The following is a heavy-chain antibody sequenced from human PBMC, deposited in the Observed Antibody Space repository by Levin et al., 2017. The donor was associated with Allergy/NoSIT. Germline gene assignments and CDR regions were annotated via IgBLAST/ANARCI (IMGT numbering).Heavy chain of an antibody. V-gene: IGHV4-59*01. Sequence: SETLSLTCTVSGGSISTYYWNWIRQSPGKGLEWIGNTHYSGTTKYSPSLNSRLTISLDTSKNQLSLRLSSVTAADTAVYYCARRRGDYGEGELDYWGQGTLVIVSS. CDR2: THYSGTT. CDR3: ARRRGDYGEGELDY. J-gene: IGHJ4*02. CDR1: GGSISTYY. D-gene: IGHD4-17*01.